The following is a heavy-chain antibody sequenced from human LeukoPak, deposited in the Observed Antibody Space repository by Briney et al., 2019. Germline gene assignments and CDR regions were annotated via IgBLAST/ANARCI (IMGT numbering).Heavy chain of an antibody. CDR1: GFTFDDYG. CDR2: INWNGGST. CDR3: ARESGKFDY. J-gene: IGHJ4*02. V-gene: IGHV3-20*04. Sequence: GGSLRLSCAASGFTFDDYGMSWVRQAPGKGLEWVSGINWNGGSTRYADSVKGRFSISRDNSKNSLFLEMSSLRTEDTAMYYCARESGKFDYWGQGTLVAVSS.